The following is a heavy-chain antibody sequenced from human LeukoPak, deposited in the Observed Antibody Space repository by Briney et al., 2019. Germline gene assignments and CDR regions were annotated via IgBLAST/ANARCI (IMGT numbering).Heavy chain of an antibody. CDR1: GFTVSSNY. Sequence: PGGSLRLSCAASGFTVSSNYMSWVRQAPGKGLEWVSVIYSGGSTYYADSVKGRFTISRDNSKNTLYLQMNSLRAEDTAVYHCAREGALGAFDIWGQGTMVTVSS. CDR3: AREGALGAFDI. J-gene: IGHJ3*02. D-gene: IGHD3-16*01. V-gene: IGHV3-66*02. CDR2: IYSGGST.